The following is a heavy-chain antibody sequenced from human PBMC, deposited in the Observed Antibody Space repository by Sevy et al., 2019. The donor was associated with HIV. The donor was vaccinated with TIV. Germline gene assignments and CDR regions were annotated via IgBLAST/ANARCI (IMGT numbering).Heavy chain of an antibody. CDR1: GFTFSSYS. Sequence: GGSLRLSCAASGFTFSSYSMNWVRQAPGKGLEWVSYISSRSSTIDYADSVKGRFTISRDNAKNSLYLQMNSLRADDTAVYYCVRLETQGYSSGWDLFDYWGQGILVTVSS. CDR2: ISSRSSTI. V-gene: IGHV3-48*01. CDR3: VRLETQGYSSGWDLFDY. D-gene: IGHD6-19*01. J-gene: IGHJ4*02.